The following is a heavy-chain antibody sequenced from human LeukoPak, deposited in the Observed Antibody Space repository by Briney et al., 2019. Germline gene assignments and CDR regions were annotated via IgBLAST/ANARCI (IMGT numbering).Heavy chain of an antibody. Sequence: GGTLRLSCAASGFTFSSYGMSWVRQAPGKGLEWVSAISGSGGSTYYADSVKGRFTISRDNPKNTLYLQMNSLRAEDTAVYYCAKLLVAVAGTVFDYWGQGTLVTVSS. CDR1: GFTFSSYG. J-gene: IGHJ4*02. CDR3: AKLLVAVAGTVFDY. D-gene: IGHD6-19*01. CDR2: ISGSGGST. V-gene: IGHV3-23*01.